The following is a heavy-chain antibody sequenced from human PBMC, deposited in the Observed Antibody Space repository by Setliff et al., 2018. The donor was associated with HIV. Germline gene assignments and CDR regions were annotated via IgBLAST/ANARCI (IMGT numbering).Heavy chain of an antibody. CDR2: INHSGST. Sequence: SETLSLTCAVYGGSSSGYYWSWIRQPPGKGLEWIGEINHSGSTNYNPSLKSRVTISVDTSKNQFSLKVSSVTAADTAVYYCARGAAQLERQGLDYWGQGTLVTVSS. D-gene: IGHD1-1*01. CDR1: GGSSSGYY. J-gene: IGHJ4*02. V-gene: IGHV4-34*01. CDR3: ARGAAQLERQGLDY.